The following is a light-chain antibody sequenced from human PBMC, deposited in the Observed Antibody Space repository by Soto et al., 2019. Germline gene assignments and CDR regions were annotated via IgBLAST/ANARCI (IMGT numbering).Light chain of an antibody. J-gene: IGKJ1*01. V-gene: IGKV1-27*01. CDR2: TAS. Sequence: DIQMTQSPSSLSASVGDRVTITCRASQGITNYLAWYQQKPGKVPKLLIYTASTLQSGVPSRFSGSGSGTDFTLTISSLHPEDVATYYCQKDNNAPWTVGQGTKVDSK. CDR1: QGITNY. CDR3: QKDNNAPWT.